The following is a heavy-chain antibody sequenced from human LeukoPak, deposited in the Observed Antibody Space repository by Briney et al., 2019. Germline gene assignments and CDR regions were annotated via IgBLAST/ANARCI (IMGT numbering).Heavy chain of an antibody. CDR2: INPSGGST. V-gene: IGHV1-46*01. CDR1: GYTFTSYY. Sequence: ASVKVSCKASGYTFTSYYMHWVRQAPGQGLEWMGIINPSGGSTSYAQKFQGRVTMTRDMSTSTVYMELSSLRSEDTAVYYCARDPVGATTSGTFDPWGQGTLVTVSS. J-gene: IGHJ5*02. CDR3: ARDPVGATTSGTFDP. D-gene: IGHD1-26*01.